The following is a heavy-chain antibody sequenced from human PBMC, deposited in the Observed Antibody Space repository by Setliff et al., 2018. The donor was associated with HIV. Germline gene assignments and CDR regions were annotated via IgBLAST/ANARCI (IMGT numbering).Heavy chain of an antibody. Sequence: SVKVSCKAFGYTFTSYFLHWVRQAPGQGLDWMGRIIPILGVANYAQRFQGKVTITADKSTSTAYMELTSLRFDDTAMYYCVRGVQSPPHYSYYYMDVWGEGTMVTVSS. CDR1: GYTFTSYF. J-gene: IGHJ6*03. CDR3: VRGVQSPPHYSYYYMDV. CDR2: IIPILGVA. V-gene: IGHV1-69*04. D-gene: IGHD3-3*01.